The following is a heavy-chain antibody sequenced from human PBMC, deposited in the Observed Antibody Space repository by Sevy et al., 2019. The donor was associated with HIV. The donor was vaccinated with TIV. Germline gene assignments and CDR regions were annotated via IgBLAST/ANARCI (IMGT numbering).Heavy chain of an antibody. CDR3: AKDPLISLGADLFEY. CDR2: IQYDGDNK. D-gene: IGHD3-16*01. J-gene: IGHJ4*02. V-gene: IGHV3-30*02. Sequence: GGSLRLSCAASGFTFNSYGMHWVRQAPGKGLEWVAFIQYDGDNKYYADSVKGQFTISRDNAKKTLYVQMNSLRTEDTAVYYCAKDPLISLGADLFEYWGQGTLVTVSS. CDR1: GFTFNSYG.